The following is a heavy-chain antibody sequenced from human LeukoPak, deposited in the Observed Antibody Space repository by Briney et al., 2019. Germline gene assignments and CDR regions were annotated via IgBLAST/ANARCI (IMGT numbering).Heavy chain of an antibody. D-gene: IGHD2-15*01. Sequence: GGSLRLSCAASGFTFSSYEMNWVRQAPGKGLEWVSAISGSGGSTYYADSVKGRFTISRDNSKNTLYLQMNSLRAEDTAVYYCATLSVVVVPAELNWGQGTLVTVSS. CDR3: ATLSVVVVPAELN. J-gene: IGHJ4*02. CDR2: ISGSGGST. CDR1: GFTFSSYE. V-gene: IGHV3-23*01.